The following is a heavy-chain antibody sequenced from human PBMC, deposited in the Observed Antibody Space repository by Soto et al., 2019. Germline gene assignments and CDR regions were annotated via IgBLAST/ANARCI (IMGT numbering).Heavy chain of an antibody. CDR3: ARAGSCSGGSCYSGLDY. CDR2: IYYSGST. V-gene: IGHV4-61*01. D-gene: IGHD2-15*01. Sequence: SETLSLTCTVSGGSVSSGSYYWSWIRQPPGKGLEWIGYIYYSGSTNYNPSLKSRVTISVDTSKNQFSLKLSSVTAADTAVYYXARAGSCSGGSCYSGLDYWGQGTLVTAPQ. J-gene: IGHJ4*02. CDR1: GGSVSSGSYY.